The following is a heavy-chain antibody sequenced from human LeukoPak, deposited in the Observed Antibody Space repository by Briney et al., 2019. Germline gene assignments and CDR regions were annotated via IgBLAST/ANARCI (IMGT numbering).Heavy chain of an antibody. D-gene: IGHD3-3*01. CDR3: ARDALNYDFWSGYYSDWFDP. J-gene: IGHJ5*02. CDR1: GYTFTGYY. V-gene: IGHV1-2*02. Sequence: ASVKVSCKASGYTFTGYYMHWVRQAPGQGLEWMGWINPNSGGTSYAQKFQGRVTMTRDTSISTAYMELSRLRSDDTAVYYCARDALNYDFWSGYYSDWFDPWGQGTLVTVSS. CDR2: INPNSGGT.